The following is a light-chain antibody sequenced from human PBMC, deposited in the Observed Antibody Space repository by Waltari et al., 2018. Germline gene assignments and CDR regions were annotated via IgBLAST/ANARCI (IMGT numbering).Light chain of an antibody. Sequence: DIQMTQSPSTLSASVGDRVTITCRASQSIRSWLAWYQQKPGKAPKILIYKASRLESGVPSSFSGSESGTEFTLTISSLQPDDFATYYCQQYNSFSPWAFGQGTKVEI. CDR3: QQYNSFSPWA. V-gene: IGKV1-5*03. CDR1: QSIRSW. CDR2: KAS. J-gene: IGKJ1*01.